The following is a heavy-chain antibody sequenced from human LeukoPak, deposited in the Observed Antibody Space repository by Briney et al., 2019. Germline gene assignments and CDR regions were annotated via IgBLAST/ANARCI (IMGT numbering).Heavy chain of an antibody. D-gene: IGHD6-19*01. CDR2: ISYDGSNK. J-gene: IGHJ3*02. V-gene: IGHV3-30-3*01. CDR1: GFTFSSYA. CDR3: ARAKVRSSGWLDAFDI. Sequence: GGSLRLSCAASGFTFSSYAMHWVRQAPGKGLEWVAVISYDGSNKYYADSVKGRFTISRDNSKNTLYLQMNSLRDEDTAVYYCARAKVRSSGWLDAFDIWDQGTMVSVSS.